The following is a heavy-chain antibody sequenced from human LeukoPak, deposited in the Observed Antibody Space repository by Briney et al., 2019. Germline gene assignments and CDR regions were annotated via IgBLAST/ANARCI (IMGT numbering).Heavy chain of an antibody. V-gene: IGHV3-53*05. D-gene: IGHD3-16*02. Sequence: GGSLRLSCTVSGFTVSSNSMSWVRQAPGKGLEWVSFIYSAGSTHYSDSVKGRFTISIDNSKNTLYLQMNSLRAEDTAVYYCAKEGVMITFGGAIADNWFDPWGQGTLVTVSS. J-gene: IGHJ5*02. CDR2: IYSAGST. CDR3: AKEGVMITFGGAIADNWFDP. CDR1: GFTVSSNS.